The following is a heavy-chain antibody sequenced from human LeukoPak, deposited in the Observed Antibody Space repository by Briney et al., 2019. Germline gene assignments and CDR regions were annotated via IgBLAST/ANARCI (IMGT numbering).Heavy chain of an antibody. J-gene: IGHJ6*02. V-gene: IGHV4-39*01. CDR2: IYYSGST. CDR3: ARPAGYYDFWSGSDDMDV. Sequence: GSLRLSCAASGFTFSSYAMSWVRQPPGKGLEWIGSIYYSGSTYYNPSLKSRVTISVDTSKNQFSLKLSSVTAADTAVYYCARPAGYYDFWSGSDDMDVWGQGTTVTVSS. D-gene: IGHD3-3*01. CDR1: GFTFSSYA.